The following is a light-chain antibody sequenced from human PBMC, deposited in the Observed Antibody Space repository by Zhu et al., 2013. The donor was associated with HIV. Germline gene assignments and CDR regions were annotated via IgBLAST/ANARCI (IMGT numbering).Light chain of an antibody. V-gene: IGKV1-39*01. CDR2: VAS. CDR3: QQSHGTPWT. J-gene: IGKJ1*01. CDR1: QGIRND. Sequence: IQMTQSPSSLSASVGDRVTITCRASQGIRNDLGWYQQKPGEGPKLLIYVASNLQSGVPSRFSGSGSGTDFTLTIDSLQPEDFATYYCQQSHGTPWTFGQGTKVE.